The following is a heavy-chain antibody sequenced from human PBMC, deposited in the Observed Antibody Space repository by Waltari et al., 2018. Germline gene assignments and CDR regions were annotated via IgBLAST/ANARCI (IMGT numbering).Heavy chain of an antibody. V-gene: IGHV1-69-2*01. CDR1: GYTFTAYY. Sequence: EVQLVQSGAEVKKPGATVKISCKASGYTFTAYYMPWVQQAPGKGLEWMGRVDPEDGETIYAEKFQGRVTITADTSTDTAYMELSSLRSEDTAVYYCATLAARAAFDIWGQGTMVTVSS. D-gene: IGHD6-6*01. J-gene: IGHJ3*02. CDR2: VDPEDGET. CDR3: ATLAARAAFDI.